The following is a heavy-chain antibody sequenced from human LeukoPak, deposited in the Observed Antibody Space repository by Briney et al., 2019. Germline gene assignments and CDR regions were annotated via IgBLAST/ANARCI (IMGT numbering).Heavy chain of an antibody. V-gene: IGHV3-74*01. J-gene: IGHJ3*02. CDR3: ARGGGFYYYDSSGPDAFDI. CDR2: INSDGSST. Sequence: GGSLRLSCAASGFTFSSYWMHWVRQAPGKGLVWVSRINSDGSSTSYADSVKGRFTISRDNAKNSLYLQMNSLRAEDTAVYYCARGGGFYYYDSSGPDAFDIWGQGTMVTVSS. CDR1: GFTFSSYW. D-gene: IGHD3-22*01.